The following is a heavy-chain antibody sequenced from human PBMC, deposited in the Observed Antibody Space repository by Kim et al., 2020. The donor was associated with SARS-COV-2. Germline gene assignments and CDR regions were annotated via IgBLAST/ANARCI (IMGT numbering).Heavy chain of an antibody. CDR1: GFTFSSYA. D-gene: IGHD5-18*01. V-gene: IGHV3-23*01. CDR3: ANSDTAMTHYYYYGMDV. CDR2: ISGSGGST. J-gene: IGHJ6*02. Sequence: GGSLRLSCAASGFTFSSYAMSWVRQAPGKGLEWVSAISGSGGSTYYADSVKGRFTISRDNSKNTLYLQMNSLRAEDTAVYYCANSDTAMTHYYYYGMDVWGQGTTVTVSS.